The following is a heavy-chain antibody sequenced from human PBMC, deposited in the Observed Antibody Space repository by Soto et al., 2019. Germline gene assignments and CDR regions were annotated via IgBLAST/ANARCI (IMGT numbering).Heavy chain of an antibody. CDR3: TPLPDFWSGYLIDY. CDR1: GFTFSGSA. D-gene: IGHD3-3*01. CDR2: IRSKANSYAT. V-gene: IGHV3-73*01. J-gene: IGHJ4*02. Sequence: GGSLRLSCAASGFTFSGSAMHWVRQASGKGLEWVGRIRSKANSYATAYAASVKGRFTISRDDSKNTAYLQMNSLKTEDTAVYYCTPLPDFWSGYLIDYWGQGTLVTVSS.